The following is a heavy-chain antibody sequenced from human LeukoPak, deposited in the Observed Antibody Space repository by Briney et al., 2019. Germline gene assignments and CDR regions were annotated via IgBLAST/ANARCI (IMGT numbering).Heavy chain of an antibody. CDR3: ARHALNYYGSGSSGGFDY. Sequence: PGGSLRLSCAASGFTFSRFSMNWVRQAPGKGLEWVSSISSSGTYIYHADSVKGRFTISRDSAKNSLYLQMNSLRAEDTAVYYCARHALNYYGSGSSGGFDYWGQGTLVTVSS. J-gene: IGHJ4*02. V-gene: IGHV3-21*01. CDR2: ISSSGTYI. D-gene: IGHD3-10*01. CDR1: GFTFSRFS.